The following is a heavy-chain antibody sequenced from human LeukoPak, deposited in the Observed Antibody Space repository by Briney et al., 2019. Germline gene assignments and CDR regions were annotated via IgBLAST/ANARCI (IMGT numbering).Heavy chain of an antibody. CDR3: ARDRNHDFWSGYSSLNWFDP. CDR2: IYTSGST. J-gene: IGHJ5*02. D-gene: IGHD3-3*01. V-gene: IGHV4-4*07. CDR1: GGSISSYY. Sequence: PSETLSLTCTVSGGSISSYYWSWIRQPAGKGLEWIGRIYTSGSTNCNPSLKSRVTMSVDTSKNQFSLKLSSVTAADTAVYYCARDRNHDFWSGYSSLNWFDPWGQGTLVTVSS.